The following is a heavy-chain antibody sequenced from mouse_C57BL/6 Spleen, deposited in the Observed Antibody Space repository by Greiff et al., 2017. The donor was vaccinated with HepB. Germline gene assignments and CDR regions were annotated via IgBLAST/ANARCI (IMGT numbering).Heavy chain of an antibody. V-gene: IGHV1-18*01. J-gene: IGHJ3*01. CDR1: GYTFTDYN. Sequence: VQLQQSGPELVKPGGSVKIPCKASGYTFTDYNMDWVKQSHGKSLEWIGDINPNNGGTIYNQKFKGKATLTVDKSSSTAYMELRSLTSEDTAVYYCARSLLGRGFAYWGQGTLVTVSA. CDR3: ARSLLGRGFAY. CDR2: INPNNGGT. D-gene: IGHD4-1*01.